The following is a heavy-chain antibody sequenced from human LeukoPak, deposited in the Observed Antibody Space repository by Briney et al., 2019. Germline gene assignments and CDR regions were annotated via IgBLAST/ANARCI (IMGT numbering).Heavy chain of an antibody. CDR1: GFTFSSYS. V-gene: IGHV3-48*01. D-gene: IGHD4-11*01. Sequence: GGSLRLSCAASGFTFSSYSMNWVRQAPGKWLEWVSYISSSSSTIYYADSVKGRFTISRDNAKNSLYLQMNSLRAEDTAVYYCARDWDSNSFDYWGQGTLVTVSS. CDR2: ISSSSSTI. CDR3: ARDWDSNSFDY. J-gene: IGHJ4*02.